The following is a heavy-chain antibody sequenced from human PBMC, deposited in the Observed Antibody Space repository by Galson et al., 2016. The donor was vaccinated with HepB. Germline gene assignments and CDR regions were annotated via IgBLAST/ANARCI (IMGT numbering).Heavy chain of an antibody. CDR2: ISSSSSTT. D-gene: IGHD2-2*02. Sequence: SLRLSCAVSGFTFSGYSMNWVRQTPGTGLEWVSYISSSSSTTYNADSVKGRFTISRDNAKNSLYLQMNSLRDEDTAVYYCARDPGYCTGTSCHKDYWGQGTLVTVSS. CDR3: ARDPGYCTGTSCHKDY. CDR1: GFTFSGYS. V-gene: IGHV3-48*02. J-gene: IGHJ4*02.